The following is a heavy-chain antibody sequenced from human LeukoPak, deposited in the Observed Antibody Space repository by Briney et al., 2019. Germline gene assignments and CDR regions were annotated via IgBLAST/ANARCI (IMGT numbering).Heavy chain of an antibody. V-gene: IGHV3-48*01. CDR3: ARDSGYYYDSSNWFDP. CDR2: ISSSSSTI. D-gene: IGHD3-22*01. Sequence: GGSLRLSRAASGFTFSSYSMNWVRQAPGKGLEWVSYISSSSSTIYYADSVKGRFTISRDNAKNSLYLQMNSLRAEDTAVYYCARDSGYYYDSSNWFDPWGQGTLVTVSS. J-gene: IGHJ5*02. CDR1: GFTFSSYS.